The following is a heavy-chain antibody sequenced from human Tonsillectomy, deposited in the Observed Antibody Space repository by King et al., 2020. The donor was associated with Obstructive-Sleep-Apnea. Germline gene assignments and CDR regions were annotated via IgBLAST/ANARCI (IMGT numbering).Heavy chain of an antibody. CDR3: ARGTIVRGAFYYFDY. Sequence: QLVQSGAEVKKPGESLKISCKGSGYSFTSYWIGWGRQMPGKGLEWMGIIYPGDSDTRYSPSFQGQVTISADKYISTAYLQWSSLKASDTAMYYCARGTIVRGAFYYFDYWGQGTLVTVSS. D-gene: IGHD3-10*01. V-gene: IGHV5-51*01. CDR2: IYPGDSDT. CDR1: GYSFTSYW. J-gene: IGHJ4*02.